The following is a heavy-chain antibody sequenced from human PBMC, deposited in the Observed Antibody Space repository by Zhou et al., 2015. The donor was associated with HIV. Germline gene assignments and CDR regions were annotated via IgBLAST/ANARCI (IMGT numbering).Heavy chain of an antibody. D-gene: IGHD3-22*01. CDR1: GFTFSSYG. V-gene: IGHV3-30*18. CDR2: ISYDGSNK. CDR3: AKGSSGYYLQLQEHFLDY. Sequence: QVQLVESGGGVVQPGRSLRLSCAASGFTFSSYGMHWVRQAPGKGLEWVAVISYDGSNKYYADSVKGRFTISRDNSKNTLYLQMNSLRAEDTAVYYCAKGSSGYYLQLQEHFLDYWGQGTLVTVSS. J-gene: IGHJ4*02.